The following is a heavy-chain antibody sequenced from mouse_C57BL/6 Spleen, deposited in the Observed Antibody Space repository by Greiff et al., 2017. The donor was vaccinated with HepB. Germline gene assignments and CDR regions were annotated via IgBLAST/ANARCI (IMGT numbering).Heavy chain of an antibody. V-gene: IGHV1-63*01. CDR2: IYPGGGYT. CDR3: SRSEVTVVEDWYVDV. J-gene: IGHJ1*03. Sequence: VQLQQSGAELVRPGTSVKMSCKASGYTFTNYWIGWAKQRPGHGLEWIGDIYPGGGYTNYNEKFKGKATLTADKSSSTAYMQFSSLTSEDSAIYYCSRSEVTVVEDWYVDVWGTGTTVTVSS. D-gene: IGHD1-1*01. CDR1: GYTFTNYW.